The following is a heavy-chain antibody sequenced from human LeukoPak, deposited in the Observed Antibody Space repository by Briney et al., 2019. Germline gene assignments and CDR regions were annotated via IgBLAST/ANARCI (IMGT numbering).Heavy chain of an antibody. CDR2: VYTTGST. J-gene: IGHJ4*02. Sequence: PSETLSLTCTVSGDSNSSGNYYWSWIRQPAGKGLEYIGRVYTTGSTNYNPSLKSRVTISLDTSKNQFSLKLKTVTAADTAVYYCARFWFSRGYYFDYWGRGALVTVSS. D-gene: IGHD2-2*01. V-gene: IGHV4-61*02. CDR1: GDSNSSGNYY. CDR3: ARFWFSRGYYFDY.